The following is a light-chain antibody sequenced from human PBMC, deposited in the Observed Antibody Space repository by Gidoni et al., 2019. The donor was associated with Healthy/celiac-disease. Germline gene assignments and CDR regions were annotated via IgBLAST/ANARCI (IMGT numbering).Light chain of an antibody. CDR1: QSISSY. Sequence: DIQMTQSPSSLSASVGDRVTITCRASQSISSYLNWYQQKPGKAPKLLIYAAYSLQSGVPSRYSGSGSGRDFTLTISSLQTEDFATYYCQQSYSTPFTFGPGTKVDIK. J-gene: IGKJ3*01. V-gene: IGKV1-39*01. CDR2: AAY. CDR3: QQSYSTPFT.